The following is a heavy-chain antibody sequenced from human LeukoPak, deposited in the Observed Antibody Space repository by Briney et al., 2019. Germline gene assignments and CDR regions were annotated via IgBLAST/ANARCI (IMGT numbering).Heavy chain of an antibody. J-gene: IGHJ4*02. V-gene: IGHV4-39*07. CDR3: ASLSYYYDSSGYYSR. CDR2: IYYSGST. CDR1: GGSISSSSYY. Sequence: AGTLSLTCTVSGGSISSSSYYWGWIRQPPGKGREWIGSIYYSGSTYYDPSLKSRATISVDTSKKQFSLMLSPVTAAEAAVYCGASLSYYYDSSGYYSRWGQGTLVTVSS. D-gene: IGHD3-22*01.